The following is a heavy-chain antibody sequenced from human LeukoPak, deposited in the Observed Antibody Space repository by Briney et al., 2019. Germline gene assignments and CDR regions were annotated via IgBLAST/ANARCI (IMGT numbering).Heavy chain of an antibody. CDR1: GYTFTNYA. V-gene: IGHV1-3*01. CDR3: ARPVNWEYQLLLWSPGDGMDV. D-gene: IGHD2-2*01. Sequence: ASVKVSCKGSGYTFTNYAVQWVRQAPGQRLEWLGWINPGNGDTKYSQNFQGRVTVTSDTSAATAYVELNSLTSEDTAVYYCARPVNWEYQLLLWSPGDGMDVWGQGTTVTVSS. CDR2: INPGNGDT. J-gene: IGHJ6*02.